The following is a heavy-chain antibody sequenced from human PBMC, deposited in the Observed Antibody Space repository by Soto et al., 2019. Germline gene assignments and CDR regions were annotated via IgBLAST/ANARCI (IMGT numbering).Heavy chain of an antibody. CDR2: IYPGDSDT. V-gene: IGHV5-51*01. CDR1: GYSFTSYW. Sequence: GESLKISCKGSGYSFTSYWIGWVRQMPGKGLEWMGIIYPGDSDTRYSPSFQGQVTISADKSISTAYLQWSSLKASDTAMYYCARQDGRGNPYYYYYMDVWGKGTTVTVSS. D-gene: IGHD3-16*01. J-gene: IGHJ6*03. CDR3: ARQDGRGNPYYYYYMDV.